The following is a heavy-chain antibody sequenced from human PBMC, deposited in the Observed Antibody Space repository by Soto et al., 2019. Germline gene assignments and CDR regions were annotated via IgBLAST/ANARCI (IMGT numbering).Heavy chain of an antibody. Sequence: GGSLRLSCAASGFTFSSYGMHWVRQAPGKGLEWVAVIWYDGSNKYYADSVKGRFTISRDNSKNTLYLQMNSLRAEDTAVYYCARDQEQLWAGIEYGMDVWGQGTTVTVSS. CDR2: IWYDGSNK. CDR3: ARDQEQLWAGIEYGMDV. J-gene: IGHJ6*02. V-gene: IGHV3-33*01. D-gene: IGHD5-18*01. CDR1: GFTFSSYG.